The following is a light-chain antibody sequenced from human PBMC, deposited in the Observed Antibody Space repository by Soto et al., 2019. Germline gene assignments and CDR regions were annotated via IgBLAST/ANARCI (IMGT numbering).Light chain of an antibody. J-gene: IGKJ1*01. V-gene: IGKV3-20*01. Sequence: EIVLTQSPGTLSLSPGERATLSCRASQSVSSSYLVWYQQKVGQAPRLLIYGASSRATGIPDRFSGSGYGKDFPLTISRLEPEDFAVYYCQQYGSSPWTFGQGTKVEIK. CDR2: GAS. CDR3: QQYGSSPWT. CDR1: QSVSSSY.